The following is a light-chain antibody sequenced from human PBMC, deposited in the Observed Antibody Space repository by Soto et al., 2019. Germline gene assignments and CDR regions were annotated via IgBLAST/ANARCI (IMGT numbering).Light chain of an antibody. CDR1: QSIRSW. V-gene: IGKV1-5*03. J-gene: IGKJ4*01. CDR2: KAS. CDR3: QQYHIYPLT. Sequence: DIQMTQSPSTLSASVGDRVTITCRASQSIRSWLAWYQQKPGKGPNLLIYKASTLEGGVRSRFSGSGSGTDFTLAIASLQPDDFATYYCQQYHIYPLTFGGGTKVEIK.